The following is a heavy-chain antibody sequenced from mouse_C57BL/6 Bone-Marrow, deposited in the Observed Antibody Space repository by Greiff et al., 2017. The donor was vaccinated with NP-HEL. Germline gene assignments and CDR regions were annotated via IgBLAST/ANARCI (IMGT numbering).Heavy chain of an antibody. CDR1: GYTFTSYW. J-gene: IGHJ3*01. D-gene: IGHD1-1*01. CDR2: IHPNSGST. CDR3: ARRDYYGSSYRFAY. V-gene: IGHV1-64*01. Sequence: QVQLQQSGAELVKPGASVKLSCKASGYTFTSYWMHWVKQRPGQGLEWIGMIHPNSGSTNYNEKFKSKATLTVDKSSSTAYMQLSSLTSEDSAVYYCARRDYYGSSYRFAYWGQGTLVTVAA.